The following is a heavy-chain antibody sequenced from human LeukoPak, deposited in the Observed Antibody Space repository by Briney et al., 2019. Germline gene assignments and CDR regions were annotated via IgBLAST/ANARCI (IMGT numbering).Heavy chain of an antibody. CDR3: ARENLYYFDY. Sequence: ASVKVSCKAPGYTFTSYAMNWVRQAPGQGLEWTGWINTNTGNPTYAQDFTGRFVFSLDTSISTAYLQISSLKAEDTAVYYCARENLYYFDYWGQGTLVTVSS. J-gene: IGHJ4*02. CDR1: GYTFTSYA. CDR2: INTNTGNP. V-gene: IGHV7-4-1*02. D-gene: IGHD1-14*01.